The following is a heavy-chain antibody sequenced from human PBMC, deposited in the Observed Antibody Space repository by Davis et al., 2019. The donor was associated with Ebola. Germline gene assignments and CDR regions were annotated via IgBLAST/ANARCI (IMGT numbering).Heavy chain of an antibody. J-gene: IGHJ3*02. CDR2: IFYSGST. D-gene: IGHD3-10*01. CDR3: ARGARRGRLDI. CDR1: GASFSGYY. V-gene: IGHV4-34*01. Sequence: SETLSPTCVLYGASFSGYYWSWIRQPPGNRLPWVGEIFYSGSTNYNPSLKSRVTVSLDTSNHQFFLKLSSLTAADTAVYYCARGARRGRLDIWGQGTMVTVSS.